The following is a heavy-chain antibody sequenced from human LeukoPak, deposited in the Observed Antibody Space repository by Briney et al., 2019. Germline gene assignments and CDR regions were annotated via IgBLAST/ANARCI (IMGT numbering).Heavy chain of an antibody. CDR1: GGSFSGYY. CDR3: ARRYSNYFFDY. CDR2: INHSGST. D-gene: IGHD4-11*01. J-gene: IGHJ4*02. Sequence: ASETLSLTCAVYGGSFSGYYWSWIRQPPGKGLEWIGEINHSGSTNYNPSLKSRVTISVDTSKNQFSLKLSSVTAADTTVYYCARRYSNYFFDYWGQGTLVTVSS. V-gene: IGHV4-34*01.